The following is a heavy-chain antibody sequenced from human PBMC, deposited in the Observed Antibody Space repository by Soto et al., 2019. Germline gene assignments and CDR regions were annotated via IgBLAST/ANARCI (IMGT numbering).Heavy chain of an antibody. CDR2: ISAYNGNT. J-gene: IGHJ4*02. V-gene: IGHV1-18*01. Sequence: ASVKVSCKASGYTFTSYGISWVRQAPGQGLEWMGWISAYNGNTNYAQKLQGRVTMTTDTSTSTAYMELSRLRSEDTAVYYCSRVTTEYCSSTSCEAYYFDYWGQGTLVTVSS. D-gene: IGHD2-2*01. CDR3: SRVTTEYCSSTSCEAYYFDY. CDR1: GYTFTSYG.